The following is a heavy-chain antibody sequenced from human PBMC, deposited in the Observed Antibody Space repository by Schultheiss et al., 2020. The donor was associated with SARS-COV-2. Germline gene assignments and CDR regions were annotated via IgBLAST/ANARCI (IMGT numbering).Heavy chain of an antibody. V-gene: IGHV3-NL1*01. Sequence: GGSLRLSCAASGFTFSSYAMHWVRQATGKGLEWVSAIYSGGSTYYADSVKGRFTISRDNSKNTLYLQMNSLRAEDTAVYYCARDLATGYYYYGMDVWGQGTTVTVSS. CDR1: GFTFSSYA. CDR2: IYSGGST. J-gene: IGHJ6*02. CDR3: ARDLATGYYYYGMDV.